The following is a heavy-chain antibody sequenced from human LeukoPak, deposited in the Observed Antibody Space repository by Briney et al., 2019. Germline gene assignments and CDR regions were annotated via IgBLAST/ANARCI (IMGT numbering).Heavy chain of an antibody. V-gene: IGHV3-20*04. J-gene: IGHJ3*02. CDR2: INWNGGSA. CDR1: GFTFDDYG. CDR3: ARALRTPYYYDSSGYYYDAFDI. D-gene: IGHD3-22*01. Sequence: PGGSLRLSCAASGFTFDDYGMSWVRQAPGKGLEWVSGINWNGGSAGYADSVKGRFTISRDNAKNSLYLQMNSLRAEDTALYYCARALRTPYYYDSSGYYYDAFDIWGQGTMVTVSS.